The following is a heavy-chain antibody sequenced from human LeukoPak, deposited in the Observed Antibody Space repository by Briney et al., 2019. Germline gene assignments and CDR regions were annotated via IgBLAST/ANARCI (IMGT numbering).Heavy chain of an antibody. CDR2: IVVGSGNT. D-gene: IGHD3-16*02. Sequence: SVKVSCKASGFTFTSSAMQWVRQARGQRLEWIGWIVVGSGNTNYAQKFQERVTITRDMSTSTAYMELSSLRSEDTAVYYCARGSPGSYVWGSYRPSHFDYWGQGTLVTVSS. CDR3: ARGSPGSYVWGSYRPSHFDY. CDR1: GFTFTSSA. J-gene: IGHJ4*02. V-gene: IGHV1-58*02.